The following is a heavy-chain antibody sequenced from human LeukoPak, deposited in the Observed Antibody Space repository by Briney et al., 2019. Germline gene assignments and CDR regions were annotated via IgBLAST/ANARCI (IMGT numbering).Heavy chain of an antibody. V-gene: IGHV1-2*02. CDR1: GHTFTDYY. CDR3: ARGGTPFYYYYMDV. CDR2: INPNSGVT. J-gene: IGHJ6*03. D-gene: IGHD1-14*01. Sequence: ASVKVSCKASGHTFTDYYMNWVRQAPGQGLEWMGWINPNSGVTNYAQKFQGRVTMTRDTSISTAYMELITLRSDDTAMYYCARGGTPFYYYYMDVWGKGTTVTISS.